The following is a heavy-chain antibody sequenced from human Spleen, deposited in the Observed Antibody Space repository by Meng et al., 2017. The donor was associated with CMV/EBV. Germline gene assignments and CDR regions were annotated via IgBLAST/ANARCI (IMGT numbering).Heavy chain of an antibody. CDR2: IYSGGST. J-gene: IGHJ3*02. CDR1: GFTVSSNY. V-gene: IGHV3-66*02. D-gene: IGHD3-9*01. CDR3: ARDKAYYDILTGYGNDAFDI. Sequence: GGSLRLSCAASGFTVSSNYMSWVRQAPGKGLEWVSVIYSGGSTYYADSVKGRFTISRDNSKNTLYLQMNSLRAEDTAVYYCARDKAYYDILTGYGNDAFDIWGQGTMVTVSS.